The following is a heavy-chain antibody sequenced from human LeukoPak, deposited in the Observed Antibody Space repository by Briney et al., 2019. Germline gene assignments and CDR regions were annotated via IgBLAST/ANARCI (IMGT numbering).Heavy chain of an antibody. D-gene: IGHD3-3*01. Sequence: PSETLSLTCTVSGGSISGYYWSWIRQPPGKGLEWIGYIYYSGSTNYNPSLKSRVTISVDTSKNQFSLKLSSVTAADTAVYYCARILTIFGVVAGAFDIWGQGTMVTVSS. V-gene: IGHV4-59*01. CDR2: IYYSGST. J-gene: IGHJ3*02. CDR1: GGSISGYY. CDR3: ARILTIFGVVAGAFDI.